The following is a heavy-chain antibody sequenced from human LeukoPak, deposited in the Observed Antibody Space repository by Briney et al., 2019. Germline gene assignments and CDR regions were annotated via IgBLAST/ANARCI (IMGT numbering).Heavy chain of an antibody. CDR1: GFTFSSYA. Sequence: PGGSLRLSCAASGFTFSSYALHWVRPAPGKGLEWVAVISYDGSNKYYADSVKGRFTISRDNSKNTLYLQMNSLRAEDTAVYYCARGYLLWELRTKPDFDYWGQGTLVTVSS. CDR2: ISYDGSNK. J-gene: IGHJ4*02. D-gene: IGHD1-26*01. V-gene: IGHV3-30-3*01. CDR3: ARGYLLWELRTKPDFDY.